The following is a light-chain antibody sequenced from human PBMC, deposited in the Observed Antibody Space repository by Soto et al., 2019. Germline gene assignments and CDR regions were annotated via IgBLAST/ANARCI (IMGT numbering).Light chain of an antibody. Sequence: DIQMTQSPSTLSASVGDRVTITCRASQSISIWLAWYQQKPGKAPNLLIYKASSLETGVPSRFSGSGSGTELTLTISSLQPDDFATYYCQQYNRYWTFGQGTKVEIK. CDR3: QQYNRYWT. J-gene: IGKJ1*01. CDR2: KAS. CDR1: QSISIW. V-gene: IGKV1-5*03.